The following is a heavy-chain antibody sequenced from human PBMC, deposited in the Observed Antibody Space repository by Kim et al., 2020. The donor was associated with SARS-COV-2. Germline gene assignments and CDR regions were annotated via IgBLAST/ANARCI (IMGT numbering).Heavy chain of an antibody. J-gene: IGHJ4*02. CDR3: ARDGDSYGLLNY. Sequence: NDARRSQGRVTRDRDTSTSTVYMELSSLRSEDTAMYYCARDGDSYGLLNYWGQGTLVTVSS. D-gene: IGHD5-18*01. V-gene: IGHV1-46*01.